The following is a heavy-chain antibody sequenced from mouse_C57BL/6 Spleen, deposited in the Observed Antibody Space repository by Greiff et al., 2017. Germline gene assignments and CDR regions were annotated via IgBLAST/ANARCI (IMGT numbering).Heavy chain of an antibody. D-gene: IGHD2-3*01. V-gene: IGHV1-76*01. CDR3: ARSGYYGYYAMDY. CDR2: IYPGSGNT. Sequence: QVHVKQSGAELVRPGASVKLSCKASGYTFTDYYINWVKQRPGQGLEWIARIYPGSGNTYYNEKFKGKATLTAEKSSSTAYMQLSSLPSEDSAVYFCARSGYYGYYAMDYWGQGTSVTVSS. CDR1: GYTFTDYY. J-gene: IGHJ4*01.